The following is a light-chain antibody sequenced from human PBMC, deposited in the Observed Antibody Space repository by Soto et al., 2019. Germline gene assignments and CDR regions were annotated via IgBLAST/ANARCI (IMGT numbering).Light chain of an antibody. Sequence: QSVLTQPPSVSGAPGQRVTISCTGSSSNIGAGYDVHWYQHLPGTAPKLLIFGNTNRPSGVPDRFSGSKSGTSASLAITGLQAEDEADYYCQSYDSSLSGVLFGGGTQLTVL. CDR2: GNT. V-gene: IGLV1-40*01. CDR3: QSYDSSLSGVL. CDR1: SSNIGAGYD. J-gene: IGLJ7*01.